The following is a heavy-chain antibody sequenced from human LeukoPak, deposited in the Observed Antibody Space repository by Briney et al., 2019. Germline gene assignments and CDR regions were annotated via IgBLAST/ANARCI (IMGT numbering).Heavy chain of an antibody. CDR1: GGTFSSYA. J-gene: IGHJ4*02. V-gene: IGHV1-69*06. CDR3: ASGYSYGHYY. D-gene: IGHD5-18*01. Sequence: ASVKVSCKPSGGTFSSYAISWVRQAPGQGLEWMGGIIPIFGTTNYAQKFQGRDTITADTSTSTAYMELSSLRSEDTAVYYCASGYSYGHYYWGQGTLVTVSS. CDR2: IIPIFGTT.